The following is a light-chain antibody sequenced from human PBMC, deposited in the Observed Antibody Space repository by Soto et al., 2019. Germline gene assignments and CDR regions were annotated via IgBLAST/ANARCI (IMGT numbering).Light chain of an antibody. CDR3: QQSYSTPYT. Sequence: DIQMTQSPSSLSASVGDRVTITCRASQSISRYLHWYQQKPGKAHKLLIYSAYSLQSGVQSRFSGSGSGTDFTLTIRSLQPEDFATYYCQQSYSTPYTFGQGTRLEIK. CDR2: SAY. CDR1: QSISRY. J-gene: IGKJ5*01. V-gene: IGKV1-39*01.